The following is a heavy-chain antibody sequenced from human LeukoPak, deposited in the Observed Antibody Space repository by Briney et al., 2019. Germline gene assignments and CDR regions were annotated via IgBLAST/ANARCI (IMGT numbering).Heavy chain of an antibody. Sequence: GGSLRLSCAASGFTFSTYWMTWVRQAPGKGLEWVADIKQDGSLNLYVDSVKGRFTISRDNAKNSLYLQMNSLRVEDTAVYYCARDNSGFDQWGQGTLVTVSS. J-gene: IGHJ4*02. CDR3: ARDNSGFDQ. CDR2: IKQDGSLN. CDR1: GFTFSTYW. V-gene: IGHV3-7*01. D-gene: IGHD6-19*01.